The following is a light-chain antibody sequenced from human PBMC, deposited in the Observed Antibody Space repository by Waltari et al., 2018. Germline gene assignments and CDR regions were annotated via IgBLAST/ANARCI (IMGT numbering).Light chain of an antibody. CDR2: GAS. V-gene: IGKV3-15*01. J-gene: IGKJ5*01. CDR3: QQYDDWLPIT. Sequence: EIGMTQSPVTLSVSPGDRVTLSCRTSRSVNFNLAWYQQKPGQAPRLLIYGASTGATAVPARFSGSGSGTEFTLTISSLQSEDFAVYYCQQYDDWLPITFGQGTRLDIK. CDR1: RSVNFN.